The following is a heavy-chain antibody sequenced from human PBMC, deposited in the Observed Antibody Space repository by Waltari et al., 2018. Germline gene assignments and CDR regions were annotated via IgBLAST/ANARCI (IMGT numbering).Heavy chain of an antibody. V-gene: IGHV4-4*07. Sequence: QVQLQASGPGLVKTSETLSLTCPVPGGSISTYYWTWIRQPGGKGREWIGRINTGGNTNHNPSLKRRVTMSVDTSKNQFSLTLSSVTAADTAVYYCAREVGGSRWFDPWGQGTLVTVSS. D-gene: IGHD3-16*01. CDR3: AREVGGSRWFDP. CDR1: GGSISTYY. J-gene: IGHJ5*02. CDR2: INTGGNT.